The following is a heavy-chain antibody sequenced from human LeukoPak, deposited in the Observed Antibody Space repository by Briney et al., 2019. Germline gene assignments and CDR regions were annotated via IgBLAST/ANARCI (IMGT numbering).Heavy chain of an antibody. CDR3: AKDSGYSYGSGYFDY. V-gene: IGHV3-9*01. J-gene: IGHJ4*02. D-gene: IGHD5-18*01. CDR1: GFTFGDYA. CDR2: ISWNRDSI. Sequence: LAGGSLRLSCVASGFTFGDYAMHWVRQAPGKGLEWVSGISWNRDSIGYADSVKGRFTISRDNAKNSLYLQVNSLRAEDTALYYCAKDSGYSYGSGYFDYWGQGTLVTVSS.